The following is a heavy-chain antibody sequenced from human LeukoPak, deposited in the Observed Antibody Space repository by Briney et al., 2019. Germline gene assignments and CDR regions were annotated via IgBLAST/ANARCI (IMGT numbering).Heavy chain of an antibody. CDR2: FTGNT. V-gene: IGHV4-39*01. CDR1: GGAISSSTYH. CDR3: TRLVNGRPLDL. Sequence: SETRSLTCTVSGGAISSSTYHWGWIRQPPGKGLEWIGSFTGNTYSNPSLKRRVTISLATTKNQFSLKLTTVPPAATAMYYCTRLVNGRPLDLSGQGVLVTVSS. D-gene: IGHD2-8*01. J-gene: IGHJ4*02.